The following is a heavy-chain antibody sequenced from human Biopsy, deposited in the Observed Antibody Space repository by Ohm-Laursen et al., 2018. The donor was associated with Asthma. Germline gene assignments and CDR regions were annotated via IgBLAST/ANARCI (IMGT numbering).Heavy chain of an antibody. CDR3: VRGSSSWHHGPFHYYYGLDV. J-gene: IGHJ6*02. V-gene: IGHV4-39*01. CDR1: SGSGGYMRSGNYY. CDR2: IYYSGTT. D-gene: IGHD6-13*01. Sequence: PSETLSLTCSLSSGSGGYMRSGNYYWGWIRQPPGKGLEWIGSIYYSGTTYYNPSLESRVTMSADTSKNQFSLKLTSVAPADTAVYYCVRGSSSWHHGPFHYYYGLDVWGQGTTATVSS.